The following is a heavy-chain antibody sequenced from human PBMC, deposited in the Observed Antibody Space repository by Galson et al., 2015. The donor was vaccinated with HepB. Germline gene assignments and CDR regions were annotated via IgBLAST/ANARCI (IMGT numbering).Heavy chain of an antibody. CDR3: ARVCNPYSSGWCFDY. V-gene: IGHV3-33*01. CDR1: GFTFSSYG. Sequence: SLRLSCAASGFTFSSYGMHWVRQAPGKGLEWVAVIWYDGSNKYYADSVKGRFTISRDNSKNTLYLQMNSLRAEDTAVYYCARVCNPYSSGWCFDYWGQGTLVTVSS. J-gene: IGHJ4*02. D-gene: IGHD6-19*01. CDR2: IWYDGSNK.